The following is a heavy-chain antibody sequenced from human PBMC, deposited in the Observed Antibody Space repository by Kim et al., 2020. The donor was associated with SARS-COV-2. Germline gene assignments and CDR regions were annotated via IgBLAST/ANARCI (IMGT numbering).Heavy chain of an antibody. V-gene: IGHV4-30-4*01. D-gene: IGHD3-10*01. CDR3: ARDGYYGGAFDI. CDR1: GGSISSGDYY. J-gene: IGHJ3*02. CDR2: IYYSGST. Sequence: SETLSLTCTVSGGSISSGDYYWSWIRQPPGKGLEWIGYIYYSGSTYYNPSLKSRVTISVDTSKNQFSLKLSSVTAADTAVYYCARDGYYGGAFDIWGQGTMVTVSS.